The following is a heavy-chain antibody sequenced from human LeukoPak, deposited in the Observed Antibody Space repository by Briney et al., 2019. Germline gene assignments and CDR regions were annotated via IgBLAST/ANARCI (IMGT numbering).Heavy chain of an antibody. J-gene: IGHJ4*02. Sequence: ASVKVSCKASGYTFTNYYIHWVRQAPGQGLEXXXXXNPSGGTTSYAQKFQGRLTMTRDTSTSTVYMELSSLRSEDTAVYYCARALIYSGYTYYFDYWGQGTLVTVFS. CDR2: XNPSGGTT. CDR3: ARALIYSGYTYYFDY. D-gene: IGHD5-12*01. V-gene: IGHV1-46*01. CDR1: GYTFTNYY.